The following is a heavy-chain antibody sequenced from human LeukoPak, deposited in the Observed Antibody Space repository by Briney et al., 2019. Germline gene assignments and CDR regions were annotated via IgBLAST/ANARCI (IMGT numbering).Heavy chain of an antibody. CDR3: AKDAHRRFDYSNYLQH. D-gene: IGHD4-11*01. J-gene: IGHJ1*01. V-gene: IGHV3-33*06. CDR2: IGSGGTAK. Sequence: PGGSLRLSCAASGFTYSHYGMHWVRQAPGKGLEWVAVIGSGGTAKYYGDAVKGRFTISRDNSKNTLYLQMNSLIAEDTAVYYCAKDAHRRFDYSNYLQHWAQGTLVSVPS. CDR1: GFTYSHYG.